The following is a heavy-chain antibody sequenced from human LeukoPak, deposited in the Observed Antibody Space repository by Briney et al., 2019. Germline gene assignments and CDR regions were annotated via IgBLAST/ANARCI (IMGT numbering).Heavy chain of an antibody. J-gene: IGHJ4*02. CDR1: GFIFSSYA. Sequence: GGSLRLSCAASGFIFSSYAIHWVRQAPGKGLEWVAVISYDGSNKYYADSVKGRFTISRDNSKNTLYLQMNSLRAEDTAVYYCARARLVAGTEFDYWGQGTLVTVSS. CDR2: ISYDGSNK. D-gene: IGHD6-19*01. CDR3: ARARLVAGTEFDY. V-gene: IGHV3-30-3*01.